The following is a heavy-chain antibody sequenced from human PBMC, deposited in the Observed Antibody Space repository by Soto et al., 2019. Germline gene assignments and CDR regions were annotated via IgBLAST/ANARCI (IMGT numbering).Heavy chain of an antibody. CDR3: ARERYYYDSSGYPNKGMDV. CDR2: IIPIFGTA. CDR1: GYTFTSYG. D-gene: IGHD3-22*01. Sequence: SVMVSCKASGYTFTSYGISWVRQAPGQGLEWMGGIIPIFGTANYAQKFQGRVTITADESTSTAYMELSSLRSEDTAVYYCARERYYYDSSGYPNKGMDVWGQGTTVTVSS. V-gene: IGHV1-69*13. J-gene: IGHJ6*02.